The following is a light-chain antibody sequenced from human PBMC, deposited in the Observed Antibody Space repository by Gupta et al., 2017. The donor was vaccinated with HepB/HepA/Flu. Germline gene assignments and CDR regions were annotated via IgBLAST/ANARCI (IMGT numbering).Light chain of an antibody. J-gene: IGKJ5*01. V-gene: IGKV2-24*01. CDR3: TQTTHFPQVT. CDR1: QSLVHSTGNTF. CDR2: RIS. Sequence: MTQTPLSSLVTLGQPAPILCMSSQSLVHSTGNTFLTWLHQRPGQPPRLLIYRISSRFPGVPDRFSGSGVGTDFTLTISRGEAVDVGVYYFTQTTHFPQVTFGQGTRLEIK.